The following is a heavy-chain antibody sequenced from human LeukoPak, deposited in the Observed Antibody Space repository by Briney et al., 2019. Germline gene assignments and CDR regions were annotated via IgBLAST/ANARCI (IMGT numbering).Heavy chain of an antibody. CDR2: IESKTDGGKT. Sequence: PGGSLRLSCAASGFTFGDAWMTWVRQAPGKGLEWLGRIESKTDGGKTDYAAPVKGRFTFSRDDSKNTLYLQMNSLKSEDTAVYYCARYGSLKYFNYWGQGTLVTVSS. J-gene: IGHJ4*02. V-gene: IGHV3-15*04. CDR3: ARYGSLKYFNY. D-gene: IGHD1-26*01. CDR1: GFTFGDAW.